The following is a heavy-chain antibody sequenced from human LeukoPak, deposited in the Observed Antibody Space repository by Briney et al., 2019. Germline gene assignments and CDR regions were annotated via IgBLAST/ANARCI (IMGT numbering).Heavy chain of an antibody. Sequence: ASVKVSCKASGYTFTSYDINWVRQATGQGLEWMGWMNPNSGNTGYAQKFQGRVTMTRNTSISTAYMELSSLRSDDTALYYCARDLRYSSGWSASGMDVWGKGTTVTISS. CDR2: MNPNSGNT. D-gene: IGHD6-19*01. V-gene: IGHV1-8*02. CDR3: ARDLRYSSGWSASGMDV. J-gene: IGHJ6*03. CDR1: GYTFTSYD.